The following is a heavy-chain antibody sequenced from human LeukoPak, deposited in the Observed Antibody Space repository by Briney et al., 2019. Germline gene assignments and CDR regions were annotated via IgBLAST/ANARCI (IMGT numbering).Heavy chain of an antibody. CDR1: GFTSSSYG. J-gene: IGHJ4*02. CDR3: ARDRVGATDYFDY. Sequence: GGSLRLSCAASGFTSSSYGMHWVRQAPGKGLEWVAVISYDGSNKYYADSVKGRFTISRDNSKNTLYLQMNSLRAEDTAVYYCARDRVGATDYFDYWGQGTLVTVSS. D-gene: IGHD1-26*01. CDR2: ISYDGSNK. V-gene: IGHV3-30*03.